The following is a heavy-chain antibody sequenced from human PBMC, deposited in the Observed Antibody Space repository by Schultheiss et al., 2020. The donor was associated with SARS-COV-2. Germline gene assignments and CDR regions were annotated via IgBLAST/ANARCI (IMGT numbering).Heavy chain of an antibody. Sequence: GGSLRLSCAASRFTFSSHSVNGARQAPGKGLEWVSCISISSSTIHYADCVKGRFTISRDNAKNSLYLQMNSLRAEDTAVYYCARVGWFGELLGGMDVWGQGTTVTVSS. D-gene: IGHD3-10*01. CDR1: RFTFSSHS. CDR2: ISISSSTI. J-gene: IGHJ6*02. CDR3: ARVGWFGELLGGMDV. V-gene: IGHV3-48*04.